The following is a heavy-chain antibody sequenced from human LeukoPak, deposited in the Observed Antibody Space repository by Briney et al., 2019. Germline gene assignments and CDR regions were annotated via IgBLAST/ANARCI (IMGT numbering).Heavy chain of an antibody. V-gene: IGHV3-11*01. CDR1: GFTFSDYY. CDR3: ARAGQSDY. Sequence: GGSLRLSCAASGFTFSDYYMNWIRQAPGKGLEWVSSISGGSRTINYADSVKGRFTTSRDNAKNSLFLQVNSLRAEDTAVNYCARAGQSDYWGQGTLVTVSS. J-gene: IGHJ4*02. CDR2: ISGGSRTI.